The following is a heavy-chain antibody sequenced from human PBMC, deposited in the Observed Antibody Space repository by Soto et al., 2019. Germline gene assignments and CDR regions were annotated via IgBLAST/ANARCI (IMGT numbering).Heavy chain of an antibody. D-gene: IGHD1-26*01. CDR1: GFTFSSYA. J-gene: IGHJ3*02. CDR3: ARGGALPRVFDI. V-gene: IGHV3-23*01. Sequence: GGSLRLSCAASGFTFSSYAMSWVRQAPGKGLEWVSAISGSGGSTYYADSVKGRFTISRDNSKNTLYLQMNSLRAEDTAVYYFARGGALPRVFDIRGQGTTVTVPS. CDR2: ISGSGGST.